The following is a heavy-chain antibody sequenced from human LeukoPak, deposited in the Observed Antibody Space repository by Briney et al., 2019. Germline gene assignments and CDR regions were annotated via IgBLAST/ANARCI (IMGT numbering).Heavy chain of an antibody. CDR3: AKVGSGSYFGYYYYGMDV. V-gene: IGHV3-23*01. Sequence: GGSLRLSWAASGFTFSSYAMSWVRQAPGKGREWVSAISGSGGSTYYADSVQGRFTISRDNSKNTLYLQMNSLRAEDPAVYYRAKVGSGSYFGYYYYGMDVWGQGTTVTVSS. CDR1: GFTFSSYA. CDR2: ISGSGGST. J-gene: IGHJ6*02. D-gene: IGHD1-26*01.